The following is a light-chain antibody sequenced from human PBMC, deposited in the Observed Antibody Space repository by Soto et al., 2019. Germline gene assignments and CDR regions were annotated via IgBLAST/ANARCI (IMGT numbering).Light chain of an antibody. CDR2: GAS. J-gene: IGKJ2*03. Sequence: EIVLTQSPDTLSLSPGDGATLSCRATENVARSNIAWYQQKPGQPPRLLISGASTRAAGIPDRFSGSGSGSEFTLTISRLEPEDFAVYYCHQYGSSPPYSFGQGTKVEIK. CDR1: ENVARSN. CDR3: HQYGSSPPYS. V-gene: IGKV3-20*01.